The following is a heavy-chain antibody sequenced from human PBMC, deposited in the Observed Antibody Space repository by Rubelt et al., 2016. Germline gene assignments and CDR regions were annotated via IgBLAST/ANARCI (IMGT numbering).Heavy chain of an antibody. D-gene: IGHD5-12*01. CDR1: GFTFSSYE. CDR3: ARSDIVATITDY. Sequence: EVQLVESGGGLVQPGGSLRLSCAASGFTFSSYEMNWVRQAPGKGLEWVSYISSSGSTIYSADSVKGRSTLSRDNAKTSLSLQMNSLSAEDTAVYYCARSDIVATITDYWGQGTLVTVSS. V-gene: IGHV3-48*03. CDR2: ISSSGSTI. J-gene: IGHJ4*02.